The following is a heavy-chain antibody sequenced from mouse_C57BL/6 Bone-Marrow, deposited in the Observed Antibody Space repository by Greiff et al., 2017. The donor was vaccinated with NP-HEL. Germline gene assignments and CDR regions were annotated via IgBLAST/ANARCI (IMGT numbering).Heavy chain of an antibody. D-gene: IGHD2-4*01. CDR2: ISSGSSTI. CDR1: GFTFSDYG. V-gene: IGHV5-17*01. J-gene: IGHJ3*01. Sequence: EVKLVESGGGLVKPGGSLKLSCAASGFTFSDYGMHWVRQAPEKGLEWVAYISSGSSTIYYADTVKGRFTISRDNAKNTLFLQMPSLRSEDTAMYYCAREGDYRFAYWGQGTLVTVSA. CDR3: AREGDYRFAY.